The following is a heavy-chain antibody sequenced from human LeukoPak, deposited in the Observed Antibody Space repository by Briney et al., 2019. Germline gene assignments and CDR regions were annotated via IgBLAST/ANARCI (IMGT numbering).Heavy chain of an antibody. CDR2: INYSGST. CDR1: GGSFSGYY. CDR3: ARGGPPDYLDSSGYDFDS. V-gene: IGHV4-34*01. J-gene: IGHJ4*02. Sequence: SETLSLTCAVYGGSFSGYYWSWIRQHPGKGLEWIGEINYSGSTNYNPSLKSRVTISVDTSKNQFSLKLTSVTAADTAVYYCARGGPPDYLDSSGYDFDSGGQETLVTVPS. D-gene: IGHD3-22*01.